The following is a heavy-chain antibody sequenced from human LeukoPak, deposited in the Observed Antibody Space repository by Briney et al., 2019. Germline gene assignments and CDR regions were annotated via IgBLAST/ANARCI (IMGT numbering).Heavy chain of an antibody. J-gene: IGHJ4*02. CDR1: SGSINSYY. Sequence: SETLSLTCTVSSGSINSYYWGWVRQSPGKGLEWIGRIYTTGATQYNPSLKSRLTMSIDTSTSQFSLNLRSVTAADTAVYYCGRQGYTASHYFLDFWSQGTLVAVS. V-gene: IGHV4-4*07. CDR3: GRQGYTASHYFLDF. D-gene: IGHD2-2*02. CDR2: IYTTGAT.